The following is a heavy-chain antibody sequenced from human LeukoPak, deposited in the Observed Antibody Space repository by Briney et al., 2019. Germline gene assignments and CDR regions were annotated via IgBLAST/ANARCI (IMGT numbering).Heavy chain of an antibody. CDR2: IIPIFGTA. V-gene: IGHV1-69*13. Sequence: EASVKVSCKASGGTFSSYAISLVRQAPGQGLEWMGGIIPIFGTANYAQKFQGRVTITADESTSTAYMELSSLRSEDTAVYYCARGGNWNYASVWGQGTLVTVSS. CDR1: GGTFSSYA. J-gene: IGHJ4*02. D-gene: IGHD1-7*01. CDR3: ARGGNWNYASV.